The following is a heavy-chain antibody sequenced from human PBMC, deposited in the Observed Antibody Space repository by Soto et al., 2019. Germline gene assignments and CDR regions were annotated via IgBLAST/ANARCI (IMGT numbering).Heavy chain of an antibody. V-gene: IGHV1-2*02. Sequence: ASVKVSCKASGYTFTGYYMHWVRQAPGQGLEWMGWINPNSGGTNYAQKFQGRVTMTRDTSISTAYMELSRLRSDDTAVYYCARDLYLSGSYRRIPEPWGQGTLVTVSS. CDR3: ARDLYLSGSYRRIPEP. CDR1: GYTFTGYY. J-gene: IGHJ5*02. D-gene: IGHD1-26*01. CDR2: INPNSGGT.